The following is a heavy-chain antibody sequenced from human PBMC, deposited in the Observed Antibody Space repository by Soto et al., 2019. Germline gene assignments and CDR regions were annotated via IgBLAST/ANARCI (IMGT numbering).Heavy chain of an antibody. CDR3: AGVIPATPNWFDP. J-gene: IGHJ5*02. V-gene: IGHV3-53*01. Sequence: LRLSCAASGFTVSTKYMSWVRQAPGKGLEWVSFLYIDGSTYYANSVKGRFTVSRDSSKNTLYLQMNSVRAEDTAVYYCAGVIPATPNWFDPWGQGTLVTVSS. CDR1: GFTVSTKY. CDR2: LYIDGST. D-gene: IGHD2-15*01.